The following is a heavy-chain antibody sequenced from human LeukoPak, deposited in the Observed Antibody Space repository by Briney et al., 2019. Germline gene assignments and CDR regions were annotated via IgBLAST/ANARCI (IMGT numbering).Heavy chain of an antibody. CDR2: ISYDGSNK. CDR1: GFTFSSYG. Sequence: GGSLRLSCAASGFTFSSYGMHWVRQAPGKGLEWVAVISYDGSNKYYADSVKGRFTISRDNSKNTLYLQMNSLRAEDTAVYYCAKRDLTTVTSDYFDYWGQGTLVTASS. J-gene: IGHJ4*02. D-gene: IGHD4-17*01. V-gene: IGHV3-30*18. CDR3: AKRDLTTVTSDYFDY.